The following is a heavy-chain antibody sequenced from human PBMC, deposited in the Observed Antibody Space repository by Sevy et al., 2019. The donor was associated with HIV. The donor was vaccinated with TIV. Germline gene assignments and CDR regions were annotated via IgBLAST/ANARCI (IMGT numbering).Heavy chain of an antibody. CDR1: GFTFSSYG. Sequence: GGSLRLSCAASGFTFSSYGMHWVRQAPGKGLEWVAVIWYDGSNKYYADSVKGRFTISRDNSKNTLYLQMNSLRAEDTAVYYCARDGGRSSWFAYGGQGTLVTVSS. J-gene: IGHJ4*02. V-gene: IGHV3-33*01. D-gene: IGHD6-13*01. CDR2: IWYDGSNK. CDR3: ARDGGRSSWFAY.